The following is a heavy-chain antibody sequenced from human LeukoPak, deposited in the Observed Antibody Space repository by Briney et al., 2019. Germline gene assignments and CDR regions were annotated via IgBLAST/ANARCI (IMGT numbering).Heavy chain of an antibody. J-gene: IGHJ6*02. Sequence: PGGSLRLSCAASGFTFSSYTMHWVRQAPGKGLEWVAVISYDGSNKYYADSVKGRFTISRDNSKNTLYLQMNSLRAEDTAVYYCAKEGPDWSDYYYYGMDVWGQGTTVTVSS. CDR3: AKEGPDWSDYYYYGMDV. CDR2: ISYDGSNK. CDR1: GFTFSSYT. V-gene: IGHV3-30-3*01. D-gene: IGHD3/OR15-3a*01.